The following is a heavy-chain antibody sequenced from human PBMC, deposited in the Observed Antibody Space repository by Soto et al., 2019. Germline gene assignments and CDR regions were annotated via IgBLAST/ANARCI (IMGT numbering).Heavy chain of an antibody. D-gene: IGHD2-21*02. CDR2: INPGGGRT. V-gene: IGHV1-46*01. CDR3: ARGPSCGGDCYLFDY. CDR1: GYTFTSYY. Sequence: QVQLVQSGAEVTKPGASVKLSCKASGYTFTSYYIHWVRQAPGQGLEWVAMINPGGGRTKNAQMFQGRVTLTRDTSTGTVDMELSRLTSADTAVYYCARGPSCGGDCYLFDYWGQGSLVTVSS. J-gene: IGHJ4*02.